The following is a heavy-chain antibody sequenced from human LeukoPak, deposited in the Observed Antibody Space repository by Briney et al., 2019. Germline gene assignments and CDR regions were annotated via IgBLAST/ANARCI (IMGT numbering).Heavy chain of an antibody. Sequence: ASVKVSCKASGYTFTSYAMHWVRQAPGQRLEWMGWINAGNGNTKYSQKFQGRVTITRDTSASTAYMELSSLRSEDTAVYYCARDVPVRLWLGELASFDYWGQGTLVTVSS. V-gene: IGHV1-3*01. J-gene: IGHJ4*02. D-gene: IGHD3-10*01. CDR3: ARDVPVRLWLGELASFDY. CDR1: GYTFTSYA. CDR2: INAGNGNT.